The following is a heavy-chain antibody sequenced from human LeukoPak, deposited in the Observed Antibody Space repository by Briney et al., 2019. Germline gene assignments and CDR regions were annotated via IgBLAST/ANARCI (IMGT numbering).Heavy chain of an antibody. CDR2: IYSGGST. J-gene: IGHJ4*02. CDR1: GFTVSSNY. CDR3: ARCLVVAATLGY. V-gene: IGHV3-53*01. Sequence: GGSLRLSCAASGFTVSSNYMSWVRQAPGKWLEWVSVIYSGGSTYYADSVKGRFTISRDNSKNTLYLQMNSLRAEDTAVYYCARCLVVAATLGYWGQGTLVTVSS. D-gene: IGHD2-15*01.